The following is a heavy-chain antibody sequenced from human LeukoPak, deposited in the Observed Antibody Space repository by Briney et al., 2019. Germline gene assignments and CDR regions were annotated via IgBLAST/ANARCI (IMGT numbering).Heavy chain of an antibody. CDR1: GYTFTSYA. J-gene: IGHJ3*02. Sequence: GASVKVSCKASGYTFTSYAISWVRQAPGQGLEWMGGIIPIFGTANYAQKFQGRVTITTDESTSTAYMELSSLRSEDTAVYYCARVVAYYYGSGSHDAFDIWGQGTMVTVSS. D-gene: IGHD3-10*01. CDR3: ARVVAYYYGSGSHDAFDI. V-gene: IGHV1-69*05. CDR2: IIPIFGTA.